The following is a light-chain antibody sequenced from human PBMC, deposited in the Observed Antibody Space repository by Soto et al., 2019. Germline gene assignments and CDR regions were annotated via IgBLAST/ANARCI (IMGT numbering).Light chain of an antibody. CDR2: AAS. V-gene: IGKV1-8*01. CDR3: QQYYSDPRT. J-gene: IGKJ1*01. CDR1: QSISSY. Sequence: IRMTQSPSSLFASTGDRVTVTCRANQSISSYLAWYQQKPGKAPKLLIYAASTLQSGVPSRFSGSGSGTIFTLTISCLQSEDFATYFCQQYYSDPRTFGQGTKVEIK.